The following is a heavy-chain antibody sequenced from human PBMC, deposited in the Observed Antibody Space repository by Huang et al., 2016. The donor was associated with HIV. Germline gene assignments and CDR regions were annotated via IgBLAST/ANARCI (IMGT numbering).Heavy chain of an antibody. CDR3: AKGRRAFDV. CDR1: GYSFSIYW. CDR2: IYPVESKR. J-gene: IGHJ3*01. V-gene: IGHV5-51*03. Sequence: EVQLVQSGAEVKKPGESLKISCTGSGYSFSIYWIAWVRQMPGKGLEWMGIIYPVESKRTYSPSFEGHVSISVDKSINTVYLHWSSLKASDTAIYYCAKGRRAFDVWGQGTWVTVSS.